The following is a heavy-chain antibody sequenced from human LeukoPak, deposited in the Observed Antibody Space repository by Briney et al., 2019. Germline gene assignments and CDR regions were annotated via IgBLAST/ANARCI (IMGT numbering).Heavy chain of an antibody. CDR1: GFTFSSYS. D-gene: IGHD3-10*01. J-gene: IGHJ4*02. V-gene: IGHV3-48*01. CDR2: ISRSSSTI. Sequence: GGSLRLSCAASGFTFSSYSMNWVRQAPGKGLEWVSYISRSSSTIYYADSVKGRFTISRDNAKNSLYLQMNSLRAEDTAVYYCASERGWFGEFDYWGQGTLVTVSS. CDR3: ASERGWFGEFDY.